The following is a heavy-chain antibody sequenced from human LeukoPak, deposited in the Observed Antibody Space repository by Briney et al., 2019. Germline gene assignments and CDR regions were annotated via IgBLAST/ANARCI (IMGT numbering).Heavy chain of an antibody. CDR3: ARGGAVAGSPSYYYYYYMDV. J-gene: IGHJ6*03. CDR2: IYTSGST. CDR1: GGSISSYY. Sequence: PSETLSLTCTVSGGSISSYYWSWIRQPAGKGLEWIGRIYTSGSTNYNPSLKSRVTISVDKSKNQFSLKLSSVTAADTAVYYCARGGAVAGSPSYYYYYYMDVWGKGTTVTVSS. V-gene: IGHV4-4*07. D-gene: IGHD6-19*01.